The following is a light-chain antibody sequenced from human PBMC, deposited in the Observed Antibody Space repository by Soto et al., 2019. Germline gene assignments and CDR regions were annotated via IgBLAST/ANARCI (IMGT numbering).Light chain of an antibody. V-gene: IGLV2-8*01. CDR2: EVT. J-gene: IGLJ1*01. CDR3: SSYAGSINPYV. CDR1: SGDIGGYDY. Sequence: QSVLTQPPSASGSPGQSVTISCTGTSGDIGGYDYVSWYQQHPGKAPKLMIYEVTKRPLGVPDRFSGSKSGNTASLTVSGLQAKDEADYYCSSYAGSINPYVFGTGTKLTVL.